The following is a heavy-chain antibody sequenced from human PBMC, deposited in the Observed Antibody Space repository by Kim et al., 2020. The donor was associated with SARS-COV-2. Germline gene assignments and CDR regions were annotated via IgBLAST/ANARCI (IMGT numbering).Heavy chain of an antibody. D-gene: IGHD6-13*01. CDR1: GYSFTSYW. J-gene: IGHJ4*02. V-gene: IGHV5-51*01. CDR2: IYPGDSDT. Sequence: GESLKISCKGSGYSFTSYWIGWVRQMPGKGLEWMGIIYPGDSDTRYSPSFQGQVTISADKSISTAYLQWSSLKASDTAMYYCATSDPYSSSWYYFDYWGQGTLVTVSS. CDR3: ATSDPYSSSWYYFDY.